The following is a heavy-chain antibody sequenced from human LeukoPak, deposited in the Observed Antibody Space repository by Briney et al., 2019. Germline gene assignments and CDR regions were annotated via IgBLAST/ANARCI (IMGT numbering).Heavy chain of an antibody. CDR2: ISSSGNTF. J-gene: IGHJ4*02. Sequence: GRSLRLSCSASGFTFSDYYMNWVRQAPGKGLDWVSYISSSGNTFDYADSGKSRFTVSTNNTKSSLYLKMNSLRVEDTAVYYCARAPVPYSGFETHFDYWGQGTLVTVSS. V-gene: IGHV3-11*01. D-gene: IGHD5-12*01. CDR3: ARAPVPYSGFETHFDY. CDR1: GFTFSDYY.